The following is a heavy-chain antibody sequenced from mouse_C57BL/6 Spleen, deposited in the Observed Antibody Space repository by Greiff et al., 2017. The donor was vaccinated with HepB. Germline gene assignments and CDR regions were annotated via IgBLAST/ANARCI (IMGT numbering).Heavy chain of an antibody. CDR1: GFTFSDYG. D-gene: IGHD2-4*01. CDR2: ISSGSSTI. V-gene: IGHV5-17*01. Sequence: DVHLVESGGGLVKPGGSLKLSCAASGFTFSDYGMHWVRQAPEKGLEWVAYISSGSSTIYYADTVKGRFTISRDNAKNTLFLQMTSLRSEDTAMYYCARRYYDYYWYFDVWGTGTTVTVSS. J-gene: IGHJ1*03. CDR3: ARRYYDYYWYFDV.